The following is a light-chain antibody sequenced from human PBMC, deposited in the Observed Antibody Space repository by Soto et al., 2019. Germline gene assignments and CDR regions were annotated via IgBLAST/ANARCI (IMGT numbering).Light chain of an antibody. V-gene: IGLV2-14*01. CDR3: SSYTSSSCYV. CDR1: SSDVGTYNS. J-gene: IGLJ1*01. CDR2: DVS. Sequence: QSALTQPAAVSGPPGQSIAISCTGTSSDVGTYNSVSWYQQYPGKAPKLMIHDVSNRPSGVSDRFSGSKSGNTASLTISGLQSEDEADYYCSSYTSSSCYVFGRGTKVTV.